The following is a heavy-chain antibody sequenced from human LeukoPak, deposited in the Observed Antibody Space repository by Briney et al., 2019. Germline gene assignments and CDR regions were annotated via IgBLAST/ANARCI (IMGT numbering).Heavy chain of an antibody. CDR2: ISYDGSNK. CDR3: ARADIVGATGFDY. CDR1: GFTFSSYA. Sequence: GRSLRLSCAASGFTFSSYAMHWVRQAPGKGLEWVAVISYDGSNKYYADSVKGRFTISRDNSKNTLYLQMNSLRAEDTAVYYCARADIVGATGFDYWGQGTLVTVSS. J-gene: IGHJ4*02. V-gene: IGHV3-30-3*01. D-gene: IGHD1-26*01.